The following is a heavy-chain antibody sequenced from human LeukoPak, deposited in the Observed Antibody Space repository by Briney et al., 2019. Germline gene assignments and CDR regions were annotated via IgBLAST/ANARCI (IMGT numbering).Heavy chain of an antibody. Sequence: PSETLSLICTVSGGSISTYYWSWIRQPPGKGLEWIGYIYYTGSTSYNPSLKSRVTMSLDASKNQFSLELNSVTPADTAVYYCARGGNYWPQWWFDPWGRGTLVSVSS. CDR3: ARGGNYWPQWWFDP. CDR1: GGSISTYY. CDR2: IYYTGST. V-gene: IGHV4-59*01. J-gene: IGHJ5*02. D-gene: IGHD1-26*01.